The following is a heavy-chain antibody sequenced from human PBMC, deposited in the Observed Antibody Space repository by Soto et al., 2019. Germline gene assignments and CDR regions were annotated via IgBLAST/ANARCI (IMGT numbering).Heavy chain of an antibody. D-gene: IGHD6-19*01. Sequence: EVQLVESGGGLIQPGGSLRLSCAASGLTVSLNYMSWVRQAPGKALEWVSVMYSGGSASYADSVKGRFTISRDNSENPLYLQMTSLRAEDTAVYYCARLPGTSSGWYYFDYWGQGTLVTVSS. CDR2: MYSGGSA. J-gene: IGHJ4*02. CDR1: GLTVSLNY. CDR3: ARLPGTSSGWYYFDY. V-gene: IGHV3-53*01.